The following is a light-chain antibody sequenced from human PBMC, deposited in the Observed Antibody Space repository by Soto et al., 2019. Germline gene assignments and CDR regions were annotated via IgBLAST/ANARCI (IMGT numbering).Light chain of an antibody. J-gene: IGLJ1*01. V-gene: IGLV2-14*01. CDR1: SSDVGGYNY. Sequence: QSALTQPASVSGSPGQSITISCTGTSSDVGGYNYVSWYQQHPGKAPKLMIYEVSNRPSGVSNRFSGSKSGNTASLTISGLQAEDEADYYCSSYTGSRGVFGTGTKVTVL. CDR3: SSYTGSRGV. CDR2: EVS.